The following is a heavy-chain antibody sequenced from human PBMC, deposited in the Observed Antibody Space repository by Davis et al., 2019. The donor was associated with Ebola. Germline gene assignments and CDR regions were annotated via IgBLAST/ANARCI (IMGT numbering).Heavy chain of an antibody. J-gene: IGHJ4*02. Sequence: ASVKVSCKASGYTFTSYAMHWVRQAPGQRLEWMGWINAGNGNTKYSQKFQGRVTITRDTSASTAYMELSSLRSEDTAVYYCARGGSGNYHGSNTFDYWGQGTLVTVSS. CDR2: INAGNGNT. D-gene: IGHD1-26*01. CDR1: GYTFTSYA. CDR3: ARGGSGNYHGSNTFDY. V-gene: IGHV1-3*01.